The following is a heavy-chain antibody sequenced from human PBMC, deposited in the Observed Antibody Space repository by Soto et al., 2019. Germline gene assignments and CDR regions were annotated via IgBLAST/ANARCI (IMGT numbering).Heavy chain of an antibody. V-gene: IGHV1-18*01. J-gene: IGHJ5*02. D-gene: IGHD6-13*01. CDR3: ARDAGTDWFDP. Sequence: QVQLVQSGAEVVKPGAPVKVSCKPPGSTFTSYAITWARQAPGKGLERMGRISTNNGNPNYAQKLQGRVTLTTGTSTSTAYMELRSLRSDDTAVYYCARDAGTDWFDPWGQGTLVTVSS. CDR2: ISTNNGNP. CDR1: GSTFTSYA.